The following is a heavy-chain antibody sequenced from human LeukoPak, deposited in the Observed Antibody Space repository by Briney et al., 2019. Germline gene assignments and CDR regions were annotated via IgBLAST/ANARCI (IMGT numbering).Heavy chain of an antibody. CDR1: GFTFSSYS. CDR2: ISSSSSYI. Sequence: GGSLRLSCAAYGFTFSSYSMNWVRQAPGKGLEWVSSISSSSSYIYYADSVKGRFTISRDNAKNSLYLQMNSLRAEDTALYYCAKDDGYYPYNWFDPWGQGTLVTVSS. V-gene: IGHV3-21*04. CDR3: AKDDGYYPYNWFDP. D-gene: IGHD4-17*01. J-gene: IGHJ5*02.